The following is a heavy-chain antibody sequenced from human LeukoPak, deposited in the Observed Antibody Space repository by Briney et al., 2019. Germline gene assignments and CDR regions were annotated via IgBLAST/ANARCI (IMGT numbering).Heavy chain of an antibody. CDR1: GYTFTSYG. V-gene: IGHV1-18*04. J-gene: IGHJ6*04. CDR3: ARVVYDILTGYYGNYYYYGMDV. CDR2: ISAYNGNT. Sequence: GASVRVSCKASGYTFTSYGISWVRQAPGQGLEWMGWISAYNGNTNYAQKLQGRVTMTTDTSTSTAYMELRSLRSDDTAVYYCARVVYDILTGYYGNYYYYGMDVWGEGTTVTVSS. D-gene: IGHD3-9*01.